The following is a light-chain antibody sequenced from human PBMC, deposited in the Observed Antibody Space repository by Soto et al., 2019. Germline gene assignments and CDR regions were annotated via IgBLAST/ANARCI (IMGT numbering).Light chain of an antibody. CDR2: RAD. Sequence: QSVLTQAPSASGTPGQTVTISCSGRNSNIGRNYVYWYQQFPGTAPRLLMYRADQRPSGVPDRFSGSKSGTSASLAISGLRSEDKADYYCAAWDDTVSGLVFGGGTKLTVL. J-gene: IGLJ2*01. V-gene: IGLV1-47*01. CDR3: AAWDDTVSGLV. CDR1: NSNIGRNY.